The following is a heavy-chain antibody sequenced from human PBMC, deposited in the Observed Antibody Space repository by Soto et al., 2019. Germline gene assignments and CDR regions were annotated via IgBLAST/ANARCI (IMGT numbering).Heavy chain of an antibody. J-gene: IGHJ4*02. CDR2: ISGSGGST. V-gene: IGHV3-23*01. D-gene: IGHD1-26*01. CDR1: GFTFSSYA. CDR3: AKAGIVGATTGFGPVDY. Sequence: GGSLRLSCAASGFTFSSYAMSWVRQAPGKGLEWVSAISGSGGSTYYADSVKGRFTISRDNSKNTLYLQMNSLRAEDTAVYYCAKAGIVGATTGFGPVDYWGQGTLVTVSS.